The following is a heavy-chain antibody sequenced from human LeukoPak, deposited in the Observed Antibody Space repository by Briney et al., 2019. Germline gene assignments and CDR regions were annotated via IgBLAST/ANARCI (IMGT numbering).Heavy chain of an antibody. J-gene: IGHJ4*02. CDR2: IIPIFGTA. CDR3: ARGRGSGSYRGGNWNKEPDY. V-gene: IGHV1-69*13. CDR1: GGTFSSYA. Sequence: SVTVSCKASGGTFSSYAISWVRQAPGQGLEWMGGIIPIFGTANYAQKFQGRVTITADESTSTAYMELSSLRSEDTAVYYCARGRGSGSYRGGNWNKEPDYWGQGTLVTVSS. D-gene: IGHD1-26*01.